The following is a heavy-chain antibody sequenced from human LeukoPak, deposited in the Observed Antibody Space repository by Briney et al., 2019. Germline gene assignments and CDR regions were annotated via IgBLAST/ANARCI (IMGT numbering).Heavy chain of an antibody. CDR1: GGSISSSSYY. CDR2: IYYSGST. J-gene: IGHJ6*03. D-gene: IGHD3-10*01. CDR3: ARHLYYYGSGSYHYYYYYYMDV. V-gene: IGHV4-39*01. Sequence: SETLSLTCTVSGGSISSSSYYWGWIRQPPGKGLEWIGSIYYSGSTYYNPSLKSRVTISVDTSKTQFSLKLSSVTAADTAVYYCARHLYYYGSGSYHYYYYYYMDVWGKGTTVTVSS.